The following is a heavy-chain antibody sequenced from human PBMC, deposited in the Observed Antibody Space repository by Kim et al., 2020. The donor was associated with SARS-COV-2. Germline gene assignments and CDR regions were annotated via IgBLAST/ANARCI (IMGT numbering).Heavy chain of an antibody. V-gene: IGHV5-51*01. D-gene: IGHD3-10*01. CDR1: GYSFTSYW. CDR3: ARGADLDYYYGSGSYIYFDY. J-gene: IGHJ4*02. Sequence: GESLKISCKGSGYSFTSYWIGWVRQMPGKGLEWMGIIYPGDSDTRYSPSFQGQVTISADKSISTAYLQWSSLKASDTAMYYCARGADLDYYYGSGSYIYFDYWGQGTLVTVSS. CDR2: IYPGDSDT.